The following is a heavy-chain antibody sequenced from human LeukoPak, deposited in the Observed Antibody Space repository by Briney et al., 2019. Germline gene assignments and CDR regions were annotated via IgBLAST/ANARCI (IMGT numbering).Heavy chain of an antibody. V-gene: IGHV3-21*01. CDR1: GFTLCSDN. J-gene: IGHJ4*02. Sequence: GGSLRLSCAASGFTLCSDNMNWVRQAPAKGLDWVASISSSSSYIYYADSVKGRFTISRDNAKNSLYLQMISLRAEDTAVYYCARDLSVGAKPDLGFDYWGQGTLVTVSS. D-gene: IGHD1-26*01. CDR3: ARDLSVGAKPDLGFDY. CDR2: ISSSSSYI.